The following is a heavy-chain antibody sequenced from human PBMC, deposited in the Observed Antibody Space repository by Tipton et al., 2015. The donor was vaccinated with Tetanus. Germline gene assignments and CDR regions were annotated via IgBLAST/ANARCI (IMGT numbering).Heavy chain of an antibody. V-gene: IGHV4-30-4*01. CDR1: GGFSSGDYY. Sequence: LRLSCTVSGGFSSGDYYWSWIRKPPGKDLEWIGYICQTGTTYYNPSLKGRVTISMDRSNTQFSLRLDSLTAADTAVYYCARAAGFLGLTHDFWGRGTLVSVSS. J-gene: IGHJ4*02. CDR3: ARAAGFLGLTHDF. D-gene: IGHD2/OR15-2a*01. CDR2: ICQTGTT.